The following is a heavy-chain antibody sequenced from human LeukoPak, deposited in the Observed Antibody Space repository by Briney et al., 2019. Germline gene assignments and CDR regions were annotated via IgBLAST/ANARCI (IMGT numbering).Heavy chain of an antibody. J-gene: IGHJ4*02. D-gene: IGHD6-19*01. V-gene: IGHV3-20*04. CDR2: INWNGGST. CDR3: ARVVRSAVAAFDY. CDR1: GFTFDDYG. Sequence: PGGSLRLSCSASGFTFDDYGMSWVRPAPGKGLEWVSGINWNGGSTGYADSVKGRFTISRDNAKNSLYLQRNSLRAEDTALYYCARVVRSAVAAFDYWGQGTLVTVSS.